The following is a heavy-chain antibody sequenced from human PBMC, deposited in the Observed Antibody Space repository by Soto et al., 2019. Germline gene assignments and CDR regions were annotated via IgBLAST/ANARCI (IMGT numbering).Heavy chain of an antibody. V-gene: IGHV3-23*01. CDR1: GFTFSSYA. Sequence: GGSLRLSCAASGFTFSSYAMSWVRQAPGKGLEWVSAISGSGGSTYYADSVKGRFTISRDNSKNTLYLQMNSLRAEDTAVYYCAKGSIVVVVAAQYYFDYWGQGTLVTVSS. CDR2: ISGSGGST. D-gene: IGHD2-15*01. CDR3: AKGSIVVVVAAQYYFDY. J-gene: IGHJ4*02.